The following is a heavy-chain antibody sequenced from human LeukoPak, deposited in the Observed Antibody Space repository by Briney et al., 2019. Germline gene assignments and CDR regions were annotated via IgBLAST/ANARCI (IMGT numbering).Heavy chain of an antibody. Sequence: PSETLSLTCTVSGGSISSYYWSWIRQPPGKGLEWIGYIYYSGSTNYNPSLKSRVTISVDTSKNQFSLKLTSVTAADTAVYYCAATICGGDCFSARRDWGQGILVTVSS. J-gene: IGHJ4*02. CDR3: AATICGGDCFSARRD. CDR1: GGSISSYY. CDR2: IYYSGST. V-gene: IGHV4-59*12. D-gene: IGHD2-21*02.